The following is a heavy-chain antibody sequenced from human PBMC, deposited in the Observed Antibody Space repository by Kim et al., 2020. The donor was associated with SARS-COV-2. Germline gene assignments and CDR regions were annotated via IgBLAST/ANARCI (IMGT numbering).Heavy chain of an antibody. J-gene: IGHJ6*02. V-gene: IGHV3-11*05. CDR1: GFTFSDYY. CDR2: ISSSSSYT. CDR3: ARDLARGYSGYDYYYYGMDV. Sequence: GGSLRLSCAASGFTFSDYYMSWIRQAPGKGLEWVSYISSSSSYTNYADSVKGRFTISRDNAKNSLYLQMNSLRAEDTAVYHCARDLARGYSGYDYYYYGMDVWGQGTTVTVSS. D-gene: IGHD5-12*01.